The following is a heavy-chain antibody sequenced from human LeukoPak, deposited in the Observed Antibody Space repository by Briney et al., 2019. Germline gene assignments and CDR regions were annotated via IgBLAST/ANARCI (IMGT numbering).Heavy chain of an antibody. Sequence: ASVKVSCKASGYTFTSYDINWVRQATGQGLEWMGWMNPNSGNTGYAQKFQGRVTMTRDMSTSTVYMDLSSLRSEDTAVYYCARFRLMAPYFDYWGQGTLVTVS. D-gene: IGHD5-24*01. CDR3: ARFRLMAPYFDY. CDR1: GYTFTSYD. V-gene: IGHV1-8*02. CDR2: MNPNSGNT. J-gene: IGHJ4*02.